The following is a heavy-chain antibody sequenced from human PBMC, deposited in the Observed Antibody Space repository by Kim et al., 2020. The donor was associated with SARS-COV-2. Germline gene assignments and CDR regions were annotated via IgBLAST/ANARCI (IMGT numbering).Heavy chain of an antibody. CDR2: ITSSGTI. V-gene: IGHV3-48*02. D-gene: IGHD3-16*01. J-gene: IGHJ4*02. CDR1: GFTLSSTNN. CDR3: ARGLTD. Sequence: GGSLRLSCAAYGFTLSSTNNMNWVRQAPGKGLECVSSITSSGTIYYADPVKGRFTISRDNAKNSLYLQMNSLRDEDTAVYYCARGLTDWGQGTLFTVSS.